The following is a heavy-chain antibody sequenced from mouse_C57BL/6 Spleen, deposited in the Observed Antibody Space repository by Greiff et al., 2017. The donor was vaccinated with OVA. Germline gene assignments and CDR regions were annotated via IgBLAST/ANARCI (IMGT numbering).Heavy chain of an antibody. CDR2: IYPRSGNT. CDR1: GYTFTSYG. D-gene: IGHD3-2*02. V-gene: IGHV1-81*01. Sequence: VKLQQSGAELARPGASVKLSCKASGYTFTSYGISWVKQRTGQGLEWIGEIYPRSGNTYYNEKFKGKATLTADKSSSTAYMELRSLTSEDSAVYFCATLDSSGYKDAMDYWGQGTSVTVSS. J-gene: IGHJ4*01. CDR3: ATLDSSGYKDAMDY.